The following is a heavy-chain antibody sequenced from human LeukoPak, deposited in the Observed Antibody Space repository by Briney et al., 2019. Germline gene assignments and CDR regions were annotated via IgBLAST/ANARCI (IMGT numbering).Heavy chain of an antibody. CDR3: ARDVGYGYSSSWSQSGSYYYYMDV. J-gene: IGHJ6*03. D-gene: IGHD6-13*01. CDR2: IYTSGST. V-gene: IGHV4-61*02. Sequence: PSETLSLTCTVSGGSISSGSYYWSWIRQPAGKGLEWIARIYTSGSTNYNPSLKSRVTISVDTSKNQFSLKLSSVTAADTAVYYCARDVGYGYSSSWSQSGSYYYYMDVWGKGTTVTLSS. CDR1: GGSISSGSYY.